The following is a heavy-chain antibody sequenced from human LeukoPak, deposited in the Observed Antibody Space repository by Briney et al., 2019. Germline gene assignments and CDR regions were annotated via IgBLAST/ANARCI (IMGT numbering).Heavy chain of an antibody. CDR1: GGSFSGYY. D-gene: IGHD4-11*01. V-gene: IGHV4-34*01. Sequence: SETLSLTCGVYGGSFSGYYWNWIRQPPGKGLECIGEINHSGSTNYNPSLKSRVTISVDTSKNQFSLKLRSVTAADTAVYYCARGHSIEPYYYYYYMDVWGKGTTVTVSS. J-gene: IGHJ6*03. CDR2: INHSGST. CDR3: ARGHSIEPYYYYYYMDV.